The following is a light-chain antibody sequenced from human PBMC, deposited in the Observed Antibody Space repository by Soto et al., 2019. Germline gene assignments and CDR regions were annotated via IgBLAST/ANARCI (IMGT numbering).Light chain of an antibody. Sequence: QSVLTQPPSASGSPGQSVTISCTGTSSDVGNYNYVSWYQQHPGKAPKLMIYEVSKRPSGVPARFSGSKSGNTASLTVSGLQAEDEADYYCSAFAGSNNLGVFGTGTKLTVL. J-gene: IGLJ1*01. CDR3: SAFAGSNNLGV. CDR1: SSDVGNYNY. CDR2: EVS. V-gene: IGLV2-8*01.